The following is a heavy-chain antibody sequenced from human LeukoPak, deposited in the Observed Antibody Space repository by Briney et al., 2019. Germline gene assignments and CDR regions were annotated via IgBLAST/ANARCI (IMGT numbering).Heavy chain of an antibody. V-gene: IGHV1-46*01. CDR3: ARDNSVGDTAWWFDP. CDR1: GYTFTNYY. J-gene: IGHJ5*02. Sequence: GALVKVSCKASGYTFTNYYMHWVRQAPGQGLEWMGMINPSGGSTSYAQKFQGRVTMTRDMSTSTDYMELISLRSEDTAVYYCARDNSVGDTAWWFDPWGQGTLVTVSS. CDR2: INPSGGST. D-gene: IGHD1-26*01.